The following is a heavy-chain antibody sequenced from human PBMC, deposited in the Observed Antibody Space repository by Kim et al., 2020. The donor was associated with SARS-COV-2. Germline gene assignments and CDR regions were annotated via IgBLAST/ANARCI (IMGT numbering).Heavy chain of an antibody. J-gene: IGHJ5*02. CDR2: IHHSGNT. D-gene: IGHD3-10*01. CDR3: SRRSGSYIP. CDR1: GDSITNNNW. V-gene: IGHV4-4*02. Sequence: SETLSLTCDVSGDSITNNNWWTWLRQPPGKWLEWLGEIHHSGNTNYHPSLKSRVTISLDKSKNQFSLKLSSVTAADTAVYYWSRRSGSYIPWGQGTRVT.